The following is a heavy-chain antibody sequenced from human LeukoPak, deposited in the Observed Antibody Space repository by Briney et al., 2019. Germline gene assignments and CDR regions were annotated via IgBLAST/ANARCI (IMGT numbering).Heavy chain of an antibody. D-gene: IGHD1-7*01. Sequence: GGSLRLSCAASGFTFSSYAMHWVRQAPGKGLEWVAVISYDGSNKYYADSVKGRFTISRDNSKNTLYLQMNSLRAEDTAVYYCARRELRTETTTTHWGQGTLVTVSS. CDR1: GFTFSSYA. CDR2: ISYDGSNK. V-gene: IGHV3-30*01. J-gene: IGHJ4*02. CDR3: ARRELRTETTTTH.